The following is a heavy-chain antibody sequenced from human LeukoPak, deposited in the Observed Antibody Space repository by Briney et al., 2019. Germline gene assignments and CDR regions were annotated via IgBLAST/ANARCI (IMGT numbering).Heavy chain of an antibody. CDR1: GGSISSYY. V-gene: IGHV4-59*01. D-gene: IGHD2-15*01. CDR2: IYYSGST. CDR3: ARADGYCRSSSCYSSNWFDP. J-gene: IGHJ5*02. Sequence: SETLSLTCTVSGGSISSYYWSWIRQPPGKGLEWIGYIYYSGSTNYDPSLKSRVTISVDTSKNQFSLKLSSVTVADTAVYYCARADGYCRSSSCYSSNWFDPWGQGTLVTVSS.